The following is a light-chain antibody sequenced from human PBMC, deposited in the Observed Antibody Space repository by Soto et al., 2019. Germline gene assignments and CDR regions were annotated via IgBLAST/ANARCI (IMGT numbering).Light chain of an antibody. CDR2: KAS. J-gene: IGKJ1*01. CDR1: QSISSW. V-gene: IGKV1-5*03. Sequence: DIQMTQSPSTLSASVGDRVTITCLASQSISSWLAWYQQKPGKVPKLLIFKASSLQSGVPSRFSGSGSGTEFTLTISSLQSDDFAAYYCQHYNSYSGTFGQGTKVDIK. CDR3: QHYNSYSGT.